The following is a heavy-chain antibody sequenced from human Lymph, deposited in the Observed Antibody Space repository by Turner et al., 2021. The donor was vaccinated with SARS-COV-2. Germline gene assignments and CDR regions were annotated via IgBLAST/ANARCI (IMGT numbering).Heavy chain of an antibody. CDR2: INPNSGGT. D-gene: IGHD3-3*01. CDR3: ARDVERYNDFWSGYSGGYGLDV. CDR1: GYTFTGYY. Sequence: QVQLVQSGAEVKKPGASVKVSCKASGYTFTGYYMHWVRQAPGQGLEWMGWINPNSGGTNYAQKFQGRVTMTRDTSISTAYMEQSRLRSDDTAVYYCARDVERYNDFWSGYSGGYGLDVWGQGTTVTVSS. V-gene: IGHV1-2*02. J-gene: IGHJ6*02.